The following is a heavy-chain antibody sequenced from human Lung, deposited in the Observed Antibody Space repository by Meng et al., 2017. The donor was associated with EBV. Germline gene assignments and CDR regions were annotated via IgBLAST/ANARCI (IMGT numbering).Heavy chain of an antibody. CDR1: GGSISSSNV. Sequence: ESGPGLWKPVGPLSLTCGVCGGSISSSNVWSWARQPPGKGLEWIGEIYHSGSTNYNPSLKSRVTISVDKSKNQFSLKLSSVTAADTAVYYCARDEGGNSERGFQHWGQGTLVTVSS. D-gene: IGHD4-23*01. V-gene: IGHV4-4*02. J-gene: IGHJ1*01. CDR3: ARDEGGNSERGFQH. CDR2: IYHSGST.